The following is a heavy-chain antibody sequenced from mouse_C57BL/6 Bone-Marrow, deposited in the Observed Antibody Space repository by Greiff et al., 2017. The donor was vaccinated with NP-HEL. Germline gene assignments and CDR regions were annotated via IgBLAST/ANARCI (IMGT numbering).Heavy chain of an antibody. CDR2: IYPRDGST. Sequence: VQLQQSGPELVKPGASVKLSCKASGYTFTSYDINWVKQRPGQGLAWIGWIYPRDGSTKYNEKFKGKATLTVDTSSSTAYMELHSLTSEDSAVYFCAREKIITTVVDWYFDVWGTGTTVTVSS. J-gene: IGHJ1*03. CDR3: AREKIITTVVDWYFDV. D-gene: IGHD1-1*01. CDR1: GYTFTSYD. V-gene: IGHV1-85*01.